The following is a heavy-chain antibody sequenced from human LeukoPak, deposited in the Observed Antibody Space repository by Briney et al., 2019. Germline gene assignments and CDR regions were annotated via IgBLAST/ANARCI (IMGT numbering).Heavy chain of an antibody. CDR1: GYSISSSNW. D-gene: IGHD1-26*01. CDR2: IYYSGST. Sequence: SETLSLTCAVSGYSISSSNWWGWIRQPPGKGLEWIGYIYYSGSTYYNPSLKSRVTMSVDTSKNQFSLKLSSVTAVDTAVYYCARTYSGSYTHFDYWGQGTLVTVSS. CDR3: ARTYSGSYTHFDY. V-gene: IGHV4-28*01. J-gene: IGHJ4*02.